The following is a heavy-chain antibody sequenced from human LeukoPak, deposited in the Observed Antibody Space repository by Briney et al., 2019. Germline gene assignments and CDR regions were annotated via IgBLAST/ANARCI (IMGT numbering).Heavy chain of an antibody. J-gene: IGHJ3*02. V-gene: IGHV3-7*01. CDR3: ARGGWSSRYAFDI. Sequence: GGSLRLSCAASGFTFSSYWMSWVRQAPGKGLEWVANIKQDGSEKYYVDSVKGRFTISRDNAKNSLYLQMNSLRAEDTAVYYCARGGWSSRYAFDIWGQGTMVTVSS. D-gene: IGHD2-2*01. CDR2: IKQDGSEK. CDR1: GFTFSSYW.